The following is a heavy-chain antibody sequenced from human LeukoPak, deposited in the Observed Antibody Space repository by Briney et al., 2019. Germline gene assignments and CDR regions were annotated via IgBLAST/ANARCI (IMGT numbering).Heavy chain of an antibody. D-gene: IGHD6-13*01. J-gene: IGHJ4*02. Sequence: PSETLSLTCTVSGGSLTNYYWAWIRQPPGKGLEWIAYIYYSGITDYNPSLKSRVTISVDTSKNHFSLRLTSMTAADTAVYYCARQPLSNGPYFDYWGQGNLVSVSS. V-gene: IGHV4-59*01. CDR2: IYYSGIT. CDR1: GGSLTNYY. CDR3: ARQPLSNGPYFDY.